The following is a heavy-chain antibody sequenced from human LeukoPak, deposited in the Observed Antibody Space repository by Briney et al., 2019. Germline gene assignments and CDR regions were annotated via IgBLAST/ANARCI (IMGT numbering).Heavy chain of an antibody. CDR2: IWYGGSNK. CDR1: GFTFSSYG. J-gene: IGHJ4*02. V-gene: IGHV3-30*02. D-gene: IGHD4-17*01. CDR3: AKSMYGDSFDV. Sequence: PGGSLRLSCAASGFTFSSYGMHWVRQAPGKGLEWVAVIWYGGSNKYYADSVKGRFTISRDNSKNTLYLQMNSLRAEDTAVYYCAKSMYGDSFDVWGQGTLVTVSS.